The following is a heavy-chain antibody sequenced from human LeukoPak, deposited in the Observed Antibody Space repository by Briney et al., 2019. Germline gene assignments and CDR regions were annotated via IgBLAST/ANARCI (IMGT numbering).Heavy chain of an antibody. D-gene: IGHD2-2*03. Sequence: SETLSLTCAVYGGSSSGYYWSWIRQPPGKGLEWIGEINHSGSTNYNPSLKSRVTISVDTSKNQFSLKLSSVTAADTAVYYCARGQRVGYCSSTSCPRGGYYYYYGMDVWGKGTTVTVSS. CDR1: GGSSSGYY. CDR3: ARGQRVGYCSSTSCPRGGYYYYYGMDV. CDR2: INHSGST. V-gene: IGHV4-34*01. J-gene: IGHJ6*04.